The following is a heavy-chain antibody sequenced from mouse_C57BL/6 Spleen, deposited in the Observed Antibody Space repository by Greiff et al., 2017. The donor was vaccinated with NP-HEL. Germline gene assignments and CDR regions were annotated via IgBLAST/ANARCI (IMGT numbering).Heavy chain of an antibody. CDR2: IDPSDSYT. CDR1: GYTFTSYW. CDR3: ARSADGLYYFDY. J-gene: IGHJ2*01. V-gene: IGHV1-50*01. D-gene: IGHD2-3*01. Sequence: VQLQQPGAELVKPGASVKLSCKASGYTFTSYWMQWVKQRPGQGLEWIGEIDPSDSYTNYNQKFKGKATLTVDTSSSTAYMQLSSLTSEDSAVYYCARSADGLYYFDYWGQGTTLTVSS.